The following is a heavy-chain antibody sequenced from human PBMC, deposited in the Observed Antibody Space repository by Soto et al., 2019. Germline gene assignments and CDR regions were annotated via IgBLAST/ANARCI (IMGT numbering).Heavy chain of an antibody. CDR2: IWYDGSNK. CDR3: ASSTGAVAGTSYFYSYVLDV. Sequence: QVQLVESGGGVVQPGRSLRLSCAASGFTFSSYGMHWVRQAPGKGLEWVAVIWYDGSNKYYADSVKGRFTISRDNSKNTLYLQMNSLRAEDTAVYYCASSTGAVAGTSYFYSYVLDVWGQGTTVTVSS. CDR1: GFTFSSYG. V-gene: IGHV3-33*01. D-gene: IGHD6-19*01. J-gene: IGHJ6*02.